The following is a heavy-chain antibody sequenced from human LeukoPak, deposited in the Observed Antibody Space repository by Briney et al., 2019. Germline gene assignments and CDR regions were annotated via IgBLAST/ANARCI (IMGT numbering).Heavy chain of an antibody. J-gene: IGHJ6*04. CDR2: ISAYNGNK. D-gene: IGHD3-10*01. V-gene: IGHV1-18*04. Sequence: ASVEVSCKASGYTLTSYGISWVRQAPGQGLEWMGWISAYNGNKNYAQKLQARVTMTTDTSTRTAYMELRSLRSDDTAVYYCVRAYYGSGSYPVSHYYYYYGMDVWGKGTTVTVSS. CDR1: GYTLTSYG. CDR3: VRAYYGSGSYPVSHYYYYYGMDV.